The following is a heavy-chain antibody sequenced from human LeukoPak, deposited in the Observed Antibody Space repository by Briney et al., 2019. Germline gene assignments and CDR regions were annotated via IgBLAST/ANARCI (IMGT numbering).Heavy chain of an antibody. CDR2: ISGSGGST. CDR3: AKLRGVVGSTARGAFDV. V-gene: IGHV3-23*01. J-gene: IGHJ3*01. CDR1: GFTFSSYA. Sequence: GGSLRLSCAASGFTFSSYAMSWVRQAPGKGLEWVSVISGSGGSTYYADSVKGRFTISRDNSKNTLYLQLKSLRAEDTAAYYGAKLRGVVGSTARGAFDVWGQGTMVTVSS. D-gene: IGHD2-15*01.